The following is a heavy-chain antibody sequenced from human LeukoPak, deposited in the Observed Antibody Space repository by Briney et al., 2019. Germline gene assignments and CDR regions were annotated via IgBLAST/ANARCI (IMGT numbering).Heavy chain of an antibody. Sequence: SETLSLTCTVSGGPISSGTYYSNWIRQRPGKGLEWIGYIFHSGVSNDNPSLKSRVTISVDTSKNQFSLKLSSVTAADTAVYYCAPSQIAAAGTGDYFDYWGQGTLVTVSS. CDR1: GGPISSGTYY. V-gene: IGHV4-39*01. D-gene: IGHD6-13*01. CDR3: APSQIAAAGTGDYFDY. J-gene: IGHJ4*02. CDR2: IFHSGVS.